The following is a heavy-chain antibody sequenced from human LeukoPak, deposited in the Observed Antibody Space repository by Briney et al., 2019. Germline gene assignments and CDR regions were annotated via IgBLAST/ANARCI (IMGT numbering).Heavy chain of an antibody. CDR1: GGSISSYY. D-gene: IGHD3-3*01. CDR3: ARNYYDFWSGYYFDY. Sequence: SETLSLTCTVSGGSISSYYWSWIRQPPGTGLEWIGYIYYSGSTNYNPSLKSRVTISVDTSKNQFSLKLSSVTAADTAVYYCARNYYDFWSGYYFDYWGQGTLVTVSS. CDR2: IYYSGST. J-gene: IGHJ4*02. V-gene: IGHV4-59*12.